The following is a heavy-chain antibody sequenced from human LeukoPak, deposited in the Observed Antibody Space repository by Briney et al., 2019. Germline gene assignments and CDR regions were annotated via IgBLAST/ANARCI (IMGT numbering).Heavy chain of an antibody. CDR3: AKLVSIAVAGTRGDY. D-gene: IGHD6-19*01. J-gene: IGHJ4*02. V-gene: IGHV3-23*01. CDR1: GFTFSSYA. Sequence: GGSLRLSCAASGFTFSSYAMSWVRQAPGKGLEWVSAISGSGGSTYYADSVKGRFTISRDNSKNTLYLQMNSLRAEDTAVYYCAKLVSIAVAGTRGDYWGQGTLVTVSS. CDR2: ISGSGGST.